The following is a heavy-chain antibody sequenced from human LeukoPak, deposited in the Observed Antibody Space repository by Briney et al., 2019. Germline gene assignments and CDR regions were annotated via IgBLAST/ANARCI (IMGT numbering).Heavy chain of an antibody. CDR3: ATLTTVAWMGFDY. Sequence: SETLSLTCTVSGGSISSYYWSWVRQPPGKGLEWIGYIYYSGSTNYNPSLKSRGTISVDTSKNQFSLKLSSVTAADTAVYYCATLTTVAWMGFDYWGQGTLVTVSS. CDR2: IYYSGST. J-gene: IGHJ4*02. D-gene: IGHD4-23*01. V-gene: IGHV4-59*01. CDR1: GGSISSYY.